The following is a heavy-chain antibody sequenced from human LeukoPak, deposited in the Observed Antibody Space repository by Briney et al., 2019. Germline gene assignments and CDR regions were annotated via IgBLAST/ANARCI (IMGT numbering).Heavy chain of an antibody. D-gene: IGHD4-17*01. CDR3: ARVRDDYGDYHFDY. CDR2: IYYSGST. J-gene: IGHJ4*02. CDR1: GGSFSGYY. Sequence: SETLSLTCAVYGGSFSGYYWSWIRQPPGKGLEWIGYIYYSGSTNYNPSLKSRVTISVDTSKDQFSLKLSSVTAADTAVYYCARVRDDYGDYHFDYWGQGTLVTVSS. V-gene: IGHV4-59*01.